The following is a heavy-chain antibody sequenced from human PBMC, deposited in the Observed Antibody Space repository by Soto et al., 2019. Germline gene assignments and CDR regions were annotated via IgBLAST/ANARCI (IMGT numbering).Heavy chain of an antibody. CDR3: VGWLAWDHAFDI. CDR1: GGSISSYY. D-gene: IGHD6-19*01. V-gene: IGHV4-59*08. J-gene: IGHJ3*02. CDR2: IYYSGST. Sequence: SDTLSLTCTVSGGSISSYYWSWIRQPPGKGLEWIGYIYYSGSTNYNPSLKSRVTISVDTSKNQFSLRLSSVTAADTAVYYCVGWLAWDHAFDIWGQGTMVTVS.